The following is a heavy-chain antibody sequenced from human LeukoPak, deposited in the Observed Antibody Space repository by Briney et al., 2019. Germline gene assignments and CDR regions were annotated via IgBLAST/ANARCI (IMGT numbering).Heavy chain of an antibody. V-gene: IGHV1-46*01. CDR3: ARDKRGITMIVDDAYNWFDP. D-gene: IGHD3-22*01. Sequence: ASVKVSCKASGGTFTSYYMHWVRQAPGQGLEWMGIINPSGGSTSYAQKFQGRVTMTRDTSTSTVYMELSSLRSEDTAVYYCARDKRGITMIVDDAYNWFDPWGQGTLVTVSS. J-gene: IGHJ5*02. CDR1: GGTFTSYY. CDR2: INPSGGST.